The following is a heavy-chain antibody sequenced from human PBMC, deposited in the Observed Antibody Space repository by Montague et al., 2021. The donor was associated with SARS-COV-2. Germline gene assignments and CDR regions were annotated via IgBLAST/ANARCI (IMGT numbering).Heavy chain of an antibody. J-gene: IGHJ4*02. V-gene: IGHV3-7*01. CDR3: ARSPRGSGTGWLDY. Sequence: SLRLSCAASGFTSGDYQMTWVRQAPGKGLQWVANINQDETAKTYVDSVKGRFTISRDNAKNSLTLQMNSLKDEDTAVYYCARSPRGSGTGWLDYWGQGTLGTGS. D-gene: IGHD3/OR15-3a*01. CDR1: GFTSGDYQ. CDR2: INQDETAK.